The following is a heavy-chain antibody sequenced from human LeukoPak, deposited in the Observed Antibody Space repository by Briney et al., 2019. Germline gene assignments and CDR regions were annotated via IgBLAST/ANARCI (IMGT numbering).Heavy chain of an antibody. Sequence: GGSLRLSCAASGFTFSSNGMHWVRQAPGKGLEWVAVIWYDGSNKYYADSVKGRFTISRDNSKNTLYLQMNSLRAEDTAVYYCARGIGEQLVFGAFDIWGQGTMVTVSS. CDR1: GFTFSSNG. V-gene: IGHV3-33*01. D-gene: IGHD6-6*01. J-gene: IGHJ3*02. CDR3: ARGIGEQLVFGAFDI. CDR2: IWYDGSNK.